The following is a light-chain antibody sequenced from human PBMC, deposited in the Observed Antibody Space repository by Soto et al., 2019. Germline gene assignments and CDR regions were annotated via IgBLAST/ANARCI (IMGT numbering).Light chain of an antibody. J-gene: IGKJ4*01. CDR3: KNYGSPPLT. V-gene: IGKV3-20*01. Sequence: DIVLTQSPGTLSLSPGERATLSCRASQSLSTSYLAWYQQKPGQAPRLLTYGTSSRASGIPDRFSGSGSGTDFTLTISRREPEDFAVYYCKNYGSPPLTFGGGTKVEIK. CDR2: GTS. CDR1: QSLSTSY.